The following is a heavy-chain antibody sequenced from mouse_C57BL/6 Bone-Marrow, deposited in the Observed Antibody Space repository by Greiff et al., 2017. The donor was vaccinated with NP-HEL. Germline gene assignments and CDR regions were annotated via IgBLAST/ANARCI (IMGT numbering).Heavy chain of an antibody. Sequence: EVKLVESGGGLVQPGESLKLSCESNEYEFPSHDMSWVRKTPEKRLELVAAINSDGGSTNYPDTMKRRFIISRDNTKKTLYLQMRSLRSEDTAFYYCARIYGYDEFYYWGQGTTLTVSS. CDR2: INSDGGST. V-gene: IGHV5-2*03. CDR1: EYEFPSHD. J-gene: IGHJ2*01. D-gene: IGHD2-2*01. CDR3: ARIYGYDEFYY.